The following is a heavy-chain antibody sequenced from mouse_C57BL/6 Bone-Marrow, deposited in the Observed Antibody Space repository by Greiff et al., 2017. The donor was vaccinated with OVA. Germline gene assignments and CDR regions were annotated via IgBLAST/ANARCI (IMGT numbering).Heavy chain of an antibody. V-gene: IGHV1-82*01. CDR2: IYPGDGDT. D-gene: IGHD1-1*01. CDR3: ARWDYSGSSWFAY. CDR1: GYAFSSSW. Sequence: QVQLKESGPELVKPGASVKISCKASGYAFSSSWMNWVKQRPGKGLEWIGRIYPGDGDTNYNGKFKGKATLTADKSSSTAYMQLSSLTSEDSAVYFCARWDYSGSSWFAYWGQGTLLTVSA. J-gene: IGHJ3*01.